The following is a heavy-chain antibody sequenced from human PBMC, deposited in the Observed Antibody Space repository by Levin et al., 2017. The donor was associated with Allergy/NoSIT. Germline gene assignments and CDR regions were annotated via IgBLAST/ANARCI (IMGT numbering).Heavy chain of an antibody. V-gene: IGHV4-39*01. D-gene: IGHD2/OR15-2a*01. CDR2: IYYSGST. CDR1: GGSISSSSYY. J-gene: IGHJ3*02. Sequence: SETLSLTCTVSGGSISSSSYYWGWIRQPPGKGLEWIGSIYYSGSTYYNPSLKSRVTISVDTSKNQFSLKLSSVTAADTAVYYCARLLGDGAFDIWGQGTMVTVSS. CDR3: ARLLGDGAFDI.